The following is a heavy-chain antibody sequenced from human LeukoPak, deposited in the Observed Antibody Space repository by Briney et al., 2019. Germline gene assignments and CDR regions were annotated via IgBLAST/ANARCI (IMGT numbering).Heavy chain of an antibody. Sequence: PSETLSLTCAVSGYSISSGYYWGWTRQPPGKGLEWIGSIYHSGITYYNPSLKSRVTISVDTSKNQFSLKLSSVTAADTALYYCARKEEGDYIDLWGQGTLVTVSS. V-gene: IGHV4-38-2*01. CDR1: GYSISSGYY. CDR3: ARKEEGDYIDL. J-gene: IGHJ5*02. D-gene: IGHD4-17*01. CDR2: IYHSGIT.